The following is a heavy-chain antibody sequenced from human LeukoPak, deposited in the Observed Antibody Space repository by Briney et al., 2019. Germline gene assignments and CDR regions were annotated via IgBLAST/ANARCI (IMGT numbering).Heavy chain of an antibody. CDR2: ISGSGGST. D-gene: IGHD3/OR15-3a*01. V-gene: IGHV3-23*01. Sequence: GGSLRLSCAASGFTFSSYAMNWVRQAPGKGLEWVSAISGSGGSTYYADSVKGRFIISRDNSKNTLYLQVNSLRAEDTAIYYCAKSSADWGNVDYWGQGTLVTVSS. CDR3: AKSSADWGNVDY. J-gene: IGHJ4*02. CDR1: GFTFSSYA.